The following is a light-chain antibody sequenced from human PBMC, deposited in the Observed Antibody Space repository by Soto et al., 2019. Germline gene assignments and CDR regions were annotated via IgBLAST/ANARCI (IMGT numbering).Light chain of an antibody. CDR2: EVT. CDR3: LSFTSSFTYI. V-gene: IGLV2-14*01. CDR1: SSDVGGYNY. Sequence: QSVLTQPASVSGSPVQSITISCTGTSSDVGGYNYVSWYQHHPGKAPKLMIYEVTNRPSGASIRFSGSKSGTTASLTISGLQAEDEADYYCLSFTSSFTYIFGTGTKAPS. J-gene: IGLJ1*01.